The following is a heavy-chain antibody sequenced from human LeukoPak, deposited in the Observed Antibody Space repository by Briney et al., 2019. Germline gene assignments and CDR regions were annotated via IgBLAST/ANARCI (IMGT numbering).Heavy chain of an antibody. J-gene: IGHJ4*02. V-gene: IGHV4-38-2*02. CDR2: ISQSGNT. Sequence: SETLSLTCSVAGYSISSGYEWGWIRQPPGKRLEWIGSISQSGNTYDNLSLKSRVTMSVDTARNQFSLKLTSVTAADTAVYYCVRSEIDDYSRYWGRGMLVIVSS. D-gene: IGHD4-11*01. CDR3: VRSEIDDYSRY. CDR1: GYSISSGYE.